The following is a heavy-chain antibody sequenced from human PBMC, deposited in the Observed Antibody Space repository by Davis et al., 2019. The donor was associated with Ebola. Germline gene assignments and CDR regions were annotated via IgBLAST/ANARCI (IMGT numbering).Heavy chain of an antibody. J-gene: IGHJ6*02. CDR2: ISQSGST. CDR1: GDSISSSNW. D-gene: IGHD1-1*01. CDR3: ARVEYYYYGMDV. V-gene: IGHV4-4*02. Sequence: MPSETLSLTCAVSGDSISSSNWWSWVRQPPGKGLEWIGEISQSGSTNYNPSLKSRVTISVDTSKNQFSLKLSSVTAADTAVYYCARVEYYYYGMDVWGQGTTVTVSS.